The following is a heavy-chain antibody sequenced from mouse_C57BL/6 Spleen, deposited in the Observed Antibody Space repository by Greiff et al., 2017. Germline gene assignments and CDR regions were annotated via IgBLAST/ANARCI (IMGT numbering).Heavy chain of an antibody. Sequence: VQLQQSGAELVMPGASVKLSCKASGYTFTSYWMHWVKQRPGQGLEWIGEIDPSDSYTNYNQKFKGKSTLTVDKSSSTAYMQLSSLTSEDAAVYYCARVRVYSNPCFDYWGQGTTLTVSS. CDR1: GYTFTSYW. J-gene: IGHJ2*01. CDR3: ARVRVYSNPCFDY. V-gene: IGHV1-69*01. CDR2: IDPSDSYT. D-gene: IGHD2-5*01.